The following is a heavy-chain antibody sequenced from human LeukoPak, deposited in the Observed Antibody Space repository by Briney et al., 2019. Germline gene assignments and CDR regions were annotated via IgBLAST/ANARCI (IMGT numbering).Heavy chain of an antibody. CDR3: ARVLTTRSVSARDY. CDR1: GYSISSDYY. Sequence: PSETLSLTCAVSGYSISSDYYWGWIRQPPGKGLEWIGSIYHSGSTYYNPSLKSRVTISVDTSKNQFSLKLSSVTAPDTAVYYCARVLTTRSVSARDYWGQGTLVTVSS. D-gene: IGHD1-1*01. CDR2: IYHSGST. J-gene: IGHJ4*02. V-gene: IGHV4-38-2*01.